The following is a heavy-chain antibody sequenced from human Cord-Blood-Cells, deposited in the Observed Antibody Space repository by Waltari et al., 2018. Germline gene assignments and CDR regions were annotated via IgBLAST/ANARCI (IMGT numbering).Heavy chain of an antibody. CDR2: IYYSGST. CDR1: GGSISSSSYY. V-gene: IGHV4-39*01. D-gene: IGHD3-10*01. Sequence: QLQLQESDPGLVKPSETLSLTCTVSGGSISSSSYYWGWIRQPPGKGLEWIGSIYYSGSTYYNPSLKRRVTISVDTSKNQFSLKLSSVTAADTAVYYCARRDYYGSGSSPFDYWGQGTLVTVSS. J-gene: IGHJ4*02. CDR3: ARRDYYGSGSSPFDY.